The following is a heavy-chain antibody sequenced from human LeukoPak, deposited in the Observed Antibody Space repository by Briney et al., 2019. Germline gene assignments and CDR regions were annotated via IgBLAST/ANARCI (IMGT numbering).Heavy chain of an antibody. V-gene: IGHV3-23*01. Sequence: GGSLRLSCAASGFTFSSYAMTWVRQAPGKGLEWVSAISGSGGSTYYADSVKGRFTISRDNSKNTLYLQMNSLRAEDTAVYYCAPGGIFGVVIIGGFDYWGQGTLVTVSS. CDR3: APGGIFGVVIIGGFDY. D-gene: IGHD3-3*01. CDR1: GFTFSSYA. CDR2: ISGSGGST. J-gene: IGHJ4*02.